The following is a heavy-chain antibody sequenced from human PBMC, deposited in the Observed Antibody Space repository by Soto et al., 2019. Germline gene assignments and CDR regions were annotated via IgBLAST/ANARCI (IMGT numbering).Heavy chain of an antibody. J-gene: IGHJ3*02. CDR3: AHSARKYYYDSSGYAFDI. CDR1: GGTFSSYA. V-gene: IGHV1-69*13. CDR2: IIPIFGTA. Sequence: SVKVSCKASGGTFSSYAISWVRQAPGQGLEWMGGIIPIFGTANYAQKFQGRVTITADESTSTAYMELSSLRSEDTAVYYCAHSARKYYYDSSGYAFDIWGQGTRGTV. D-gene: IGHD3-22*01.